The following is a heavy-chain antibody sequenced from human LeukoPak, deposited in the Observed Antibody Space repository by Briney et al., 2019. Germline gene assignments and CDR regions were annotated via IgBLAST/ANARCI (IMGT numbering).Heavy chain of an antibody. CDR1: GGSISSTSYY. J-gene: IGHJ2*01. CDR2: IYYSGST. Sequence: PSETLSLTCTVSGGSISSTSYYWGWIRQPPGKGLAWSGIIYYSGSTYYNPSLKSRVTISVDTSKNQFSLELSSVTAADTAVYYCARSPAEVWYFDLWGRGTLVTVSS. CDR3: ARSPAEVWYFDL. V-gene: IGHV4-39*01.